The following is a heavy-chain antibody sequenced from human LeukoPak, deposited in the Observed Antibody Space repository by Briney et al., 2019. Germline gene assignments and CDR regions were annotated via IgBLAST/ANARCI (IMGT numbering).Heavy chain of an antibody. CDR1: GLTFSDYY. CDR2: VSSSGDII. J-gene: IGHJ4*02. CDR3: ARAAFSAIAARSYFDY. Sequence: GGSLRLSCAASGLTFSDYYMSWIRQTPGEGLEWISYVSSSGDIIYYADSVKDRFTISRDNAKTSLYLQMNSLRAEDTAVYYCARAAFSAIAARSYFDYWGQGTLVTVPS. D-gene: IGHD6-6*01. V-gene: IGHV3-11*04.